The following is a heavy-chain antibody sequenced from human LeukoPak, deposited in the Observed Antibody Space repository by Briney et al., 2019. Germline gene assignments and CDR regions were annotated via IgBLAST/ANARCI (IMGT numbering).Heavy chain of an antibody. CDR1: GGSISSYY. V-gene: IGHV4-59*01. CDR2: IYYSGST. CDR3: ARARIAVAGYEYFQH. J-gene: IGHJ1*01. Sequence: SETLSLTCTVSGGSISSYYWSWTRQPPGKGLEWIGYIYYSGSTNYNPSLKSRVTISVDTSKNQFSLKLSSVTAADTAVYYCARARIAVAGYEYFQHWGQGTLVTVSS. D-gene: IGHD6-19*01.